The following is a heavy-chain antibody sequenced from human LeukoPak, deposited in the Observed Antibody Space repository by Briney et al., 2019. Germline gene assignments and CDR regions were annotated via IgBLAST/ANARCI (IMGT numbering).Heavy chain of an antibody. D-gene: IGHD6-19*01. J-gene: IGHJ4*02. CDR3: ARGVRYSSACAFDY. CDR1: GFTFSDHY. V-gene: IGHV3-72*01. CDR2: SRDKPNSYST. Sequence: GGSLRLSCEAFGFTFSDHYIDWVRQAPGKGLEWVGRSRDKPNSYSTEYAASVKGRFTIIRDDSKNSLYLQMNNLRTEDTAVYYCARGVRYSSACAFDYWGQGTLVTVSS.